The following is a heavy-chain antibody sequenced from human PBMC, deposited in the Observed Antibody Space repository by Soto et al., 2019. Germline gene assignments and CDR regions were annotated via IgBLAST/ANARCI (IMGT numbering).Heavy chain of an antibody. Sequence: SETLSLTCTVSGGSISSGDYYWSWIRQPPGKGLEWIGYIYYSGSTYYNPSLKSRVTISVDTSKNQFSLKLSSVTAADTAVYYCARAGDIVATVSFDYWGQGTLVTVSS. V-gene: IGHV4-30-4*01. CDR3: ARAGDIVATVSFDY. CDR1: GGSISSGDYY. D-gene: IGHD5-12*01. J-gene: IGHJ4*02. CDR2: IYYSGST.